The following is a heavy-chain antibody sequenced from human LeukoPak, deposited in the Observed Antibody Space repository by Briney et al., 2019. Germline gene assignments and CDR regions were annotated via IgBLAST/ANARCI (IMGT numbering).Heavy chain of an antibody. CDR2: INPNSGGT. J-gene: IGHJ3*02. Sequence: ASVKVSCKASGYTFTGYYMHWVRQAPGQGLEWMGWINPNSGGTNYAQKFQGRVIMTRDTSISTAYMELSRLRSDDTAVYYCARWGSSPGGIADAFDIWGQGTMVTVSS. D-gene: IGHD6-13*01. CDR1: GYTFTGYY. CDR3: ARWGSSPGGIADAFDI. V-gene: IGHV1-2*02.